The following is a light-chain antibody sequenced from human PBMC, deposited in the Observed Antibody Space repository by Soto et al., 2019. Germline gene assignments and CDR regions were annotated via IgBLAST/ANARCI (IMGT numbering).Light chain of an antibody. CDR2: GAS. Sequence: EIVMTQSPATLSVSPGERATLSCRASQSVNSNLAWYQQKPGQAPRLLISGASTRATGIPARFSGSGSETEFTLTISSLQPEDFEVYYCQQYNNWWTFGQGTKVEMK. J-gene: IGKJ1*01. CDR1: QSVNSN. CDR3: QQYNNWWT. V-gene: IGKV3-15*01.